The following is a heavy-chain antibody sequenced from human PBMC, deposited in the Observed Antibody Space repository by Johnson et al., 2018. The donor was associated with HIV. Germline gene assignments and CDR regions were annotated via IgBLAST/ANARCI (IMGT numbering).Heavy chain of an antibody. J-gene: IGHJ3*01. V-gene: IGHV3-11*04. CDR3: AKRRVAGDDAFDV. CDR2: ITPSGTTI. D-gene: IGHD6-19*01. Sequence: QVQLVESGGGLVKPGGSLRLSCAASGFTFSDSSMNWIRQAPGKGLAWVSYITPSGTTIDNAASVKGRFTISRDNAKKSLHLQITGLSAEDTAMYYCAKRRVAGDDAFDVWGQGTMVIVSS. CDR1: GFTFSDSS.